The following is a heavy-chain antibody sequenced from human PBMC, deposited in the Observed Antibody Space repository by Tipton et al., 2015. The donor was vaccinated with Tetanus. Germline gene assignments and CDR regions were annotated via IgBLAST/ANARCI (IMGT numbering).Heavy chain of an antibody. Sequence: TLSLTCTVSGGSISTGGYSWRWIRQPPGKGLECIGYLFRTGTTTYNPSLKSRVSISLDTSKSQFSLKLSSVTAADTAVYYCSRGVDRTKAGIDWGQGTLVTVSS. CDR1: GGSISTGGYS. CDR2: LFRTGTT. V-gene: IGHV4-30-2*01. J-gene: IGHJ4*02. D-gene: IGHD5-12*01. CDR3: SRGVDRTKAGID.